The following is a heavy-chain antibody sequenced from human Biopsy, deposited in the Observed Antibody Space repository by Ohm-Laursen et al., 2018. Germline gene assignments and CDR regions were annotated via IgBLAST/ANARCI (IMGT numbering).Heavy chain of an antibody. CDR1: GGSISSYY. CDR3: ARLTGDLSY. J-gene: IGHJ4*02. CDR2: IHHAQSA. V-gene: IGHV4-59*01. D-gene: IGHD7-27*01. Sequence: PSETLSLTCTVSGGSISSYYWMWIRQPPGKGLEWIGYIHHAQSATYSPSLKSRVTISVDTSKNQFSLKVISVTAADTAVYYCARLTGDLSYWGQGILVTVSS.